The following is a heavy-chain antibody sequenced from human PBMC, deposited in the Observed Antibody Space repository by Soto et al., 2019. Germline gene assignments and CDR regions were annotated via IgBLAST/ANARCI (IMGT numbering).Heavy chain of an antibody. CDR2: IYYSGST. CDR1: CGSIISSSYC. J-gene: IGHJ5*02. V-gene: IGHV4-39*01. Sequence: PSETLSLTGTVSCGSIISSSYCWGWIRQPPGKGLEWIGSIYYSGSTYYNPSLKSRVTISLDTSKNQFSLKLSSVTAADTAVYYCARHTGPAAPSWRLDPWGQGTLVTVSS. CDR3: ARHTGPAAPSWRLDP. D-gene: IGHD2-2*01.